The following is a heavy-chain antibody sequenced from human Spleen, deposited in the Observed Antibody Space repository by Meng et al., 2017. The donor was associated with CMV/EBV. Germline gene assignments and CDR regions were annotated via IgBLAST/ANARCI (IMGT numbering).Heavy chain of an antibody. CDR2: IRYDEKTK. Sequence: GESLKISCATSGLNFKIYGTHWVRQLPGKGLEWVAFIRYDEKTKYYADSVKGRFTISRDNSKNTLYLQMNSLTVEDTAVYYCVKDFPGDCYPFCYYFSHGMDVWGQGTTVTVSS. CDR3: VKDFPGDCYPFCYYFSHGMDV. J-gene: IGHJ6*02. D-gene: IGHD2-21*01. V-gene: IGHV3-30*02. CDR1: GLNFKIYG.